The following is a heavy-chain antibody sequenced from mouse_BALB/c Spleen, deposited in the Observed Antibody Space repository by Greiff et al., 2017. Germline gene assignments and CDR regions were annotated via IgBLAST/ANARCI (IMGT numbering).Heavy chain of an antibody. Sequence: EVKLQESGPSLVKPSQTLSLTCSVTGDSITSGYWNWIRKFPGNKLEYMGYISYSGSTYYNPSLKSRISITRDTSKNQYYLQLNSVTTEDTATYYCAREGGLYDGYFAYWGQGTLVTVSA. CDR2: ISYSGST. V-gene: IGHV3-8*02. D-gene: IGHD2-3*01. CDR3: AREGGLYDGYFAY. CDR1: GDSITSGY. J-gene: IGHJ3*01.